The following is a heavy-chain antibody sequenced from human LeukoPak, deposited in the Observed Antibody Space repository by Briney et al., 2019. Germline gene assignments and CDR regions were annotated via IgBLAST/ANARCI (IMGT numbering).Heavy chain of an antibody. Sequence: ESGRSLRLSCAASGFTFSSYGMHWVRQAPGKGLEWVAVISYDGSNKYYADSVKGRFTISRDNSKNTLYLQMNSLRAEDTAVYYCANSDGDYPYYFDYWGQGTLVTVSS. J-gene: IGHJ4*02. CDR3: ANSDGDYPYYFDY. CDR1: GFTFSSYG. CDR2: ISYDGSNK. D-gene: IGHD4-17*01. V-gene: IGHV3-30*18.